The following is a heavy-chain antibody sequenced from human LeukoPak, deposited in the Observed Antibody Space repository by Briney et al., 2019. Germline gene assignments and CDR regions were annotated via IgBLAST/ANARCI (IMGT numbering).Heavy chain of an antibody. CDR1: GGSFSGYY. V-gene: IGHV4-34*01. J-gene: IGHJ5*02. D-gene: IGHD6-19*01. CDR2: INHTGST. CDR3: ARAAIAVAGTSGLRGWWFDP. Sequence: SETLSLTCAVYGGSFSGYYWSWIRQSPGKGLEWIGEINHTGSTNYNPSLKSRVTISVDTSKNQFSLNLSSVTAADTAVYYCARAAIAVAGTSGLRGWWFDPWGQGTLVTVSS.